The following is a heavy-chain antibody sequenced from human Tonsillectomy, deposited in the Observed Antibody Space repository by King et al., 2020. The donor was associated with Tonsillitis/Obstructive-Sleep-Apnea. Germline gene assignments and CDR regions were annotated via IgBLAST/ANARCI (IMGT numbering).Heavy chain of an antibody. CDR2: ISAHNGHT. J-gene: IGHJ4*02. CDR1: GYTFTNYG. CDR3: ARDSMSHYYDSSAYYTFNY. D-gene: IGHD3-22*01. V-gene: IGHV1-18*01. Sequence: VQLVQSGAEVKKPGASVKVSCKASGYTFTNYGISWVRQAPGQGLEWMAWISAHNGHTNYAQTHQGRVTMTTDASTSTAYMELRSRRSDDTGVYYCARDSMSHYYDSSAYYTFNYWGQGTLVTVSS.